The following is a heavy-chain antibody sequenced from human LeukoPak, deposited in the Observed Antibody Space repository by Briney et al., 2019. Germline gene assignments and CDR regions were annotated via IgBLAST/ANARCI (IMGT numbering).Heavy chain of an antibody. CDR1: GGSFSGYY. V-gene: IGHV4-34*01. Sequence: SETLSLTCAVYGGSFSGYYWSWIRQPPGKGLEWIGEINHSGSTNYNPSLKSRVTISVDTSKNQFSLKLSSVTAADTAVYYCARSEQQLVPNWFDPWGQGTLVTAS. CDR2: INHSGST. CDR3: ARSEQQLVPNWFDP. J-gene: IGHJ5*02. D-gene: IGHD6-13*01.